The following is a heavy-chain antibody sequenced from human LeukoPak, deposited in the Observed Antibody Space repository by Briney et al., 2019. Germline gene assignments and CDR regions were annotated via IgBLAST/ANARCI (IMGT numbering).Heavy chain of an antibody. CDR3: ARDLATVRGTGMDV. CDR1: GGSISSGGYY. D-gene: IGHD3-10*01. J-gene: IGHJ6*02. CDR2: IYYSGST. Sequence: PSQTLSLTYTVSGGSISSGGYYWSWIRQHPGKGLEWIGYIYYSGSTYYNPSLRSRVTISVDTSKNQFSLKLSSVTAADTAVYYCARDLATVRGTGMDVWGQGTTVTVSS. V-gene: IGHV4-31*03.